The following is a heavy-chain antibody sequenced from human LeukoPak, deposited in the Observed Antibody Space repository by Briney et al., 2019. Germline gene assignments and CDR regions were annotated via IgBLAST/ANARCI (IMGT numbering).Heavy chain of an antibody. CDR1: GYTFTSYG. V-gene: IGHV1-18*01. J-gene: IGHJ4*02. Sequence: ASVKVSRKASGYTFTSYGISWVRQAPGQGLEWMGWISAYNGNTNYAQKLQGRVTMTTDTSTSTAYMELRSLRSDDTAVYYCARGRRITMVRGVITSILPFDYWGQGTLVTVSS. CDR2: ISAYNGNT. CDR3: ARGRRITMVRGVITSILPFDY. D-gene: IGHD3-10*01.